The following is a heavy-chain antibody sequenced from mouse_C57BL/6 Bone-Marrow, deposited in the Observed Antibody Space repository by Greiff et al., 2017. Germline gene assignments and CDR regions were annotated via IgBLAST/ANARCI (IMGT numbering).Heavy chain of an antibody. V-gene: IGHV14-2*01. J-gene: IGHJ2*01. CDR3: ARVPGTGSY. D-gene: IGHD4-1*01. Sequence: EVQLQQSGAELVKPGASVKLSCTASGFNIKDYYMHWVKQRTEQGLEWIGMIDPEDGETKYAPKFQGKATITADTSSNTADLQLSSLTSEDTAVYYCARVPGTGSYWGQGTTLTVSS. CDR2: IDPEDGET. CDR1: GFNIKDYY.